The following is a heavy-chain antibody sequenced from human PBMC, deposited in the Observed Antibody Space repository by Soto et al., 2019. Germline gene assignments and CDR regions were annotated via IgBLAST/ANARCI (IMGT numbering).Heavy chain of an antibody. CDR3: ARLIWTDLYRGGYVVN. D-gene: IGHD3-9*01. J-gene: IGHJ4*02. Sequence: PSETLSLTCAVSGYSISRGYYWGWIRQPPGRGLEWIGSSFHGGTTYYKPSLKSRVTISEDTSTNQFSLKLSSVTAADTAVYFCARLIWTDLYRGGYVVNWGQGTLVTVSS. CDR2: SFHGGTT. CDR1: GYSISRGYY. V-gene: IGHV4-38-2*01.